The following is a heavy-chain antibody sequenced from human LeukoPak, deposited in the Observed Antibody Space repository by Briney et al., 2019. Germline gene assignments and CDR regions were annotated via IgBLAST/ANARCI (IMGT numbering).Heavy chain of an antibody. D-gene: IGHD3-10*01. CDR3: TTSGTPFEY. CDR1: GFTFNKAW. Sequence: PGGSLRLSCAASGFTFNKAWMSWVRLAPGKGLEWVGRIKNKGDGGTTDYAAPVKGRFTVSRDDSKSTLYLLMNSLKTEDTAVYYCTTSGTPFEYWGQGTLVTVSS. J-gene: IGHJ4*02. CDR2: IKNKGDGGTT. V-gene: IGHV3-15*01.